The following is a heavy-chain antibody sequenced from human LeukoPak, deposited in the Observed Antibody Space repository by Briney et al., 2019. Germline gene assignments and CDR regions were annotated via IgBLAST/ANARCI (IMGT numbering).Heavy chain of an antibody. D-gene: IGHD6-19*01. CDR1: GFTFSSYA. CDR2: ISYDGSNK. J-gene: IGHJ4*02. CDR3: ARDDQPSGGWYAFDY. Sequence: PGGSLRLSCAASGFTFSSYAMHWVRQAPGKGLEWVAVISYDGSNKYYADSVKGRFTISRDNSKNTLYLQMNSLRAEDTAVYYCARDDQPSGGWYAFDYWGQGTLVTVSS. V-gene: IGHV3-30*04.